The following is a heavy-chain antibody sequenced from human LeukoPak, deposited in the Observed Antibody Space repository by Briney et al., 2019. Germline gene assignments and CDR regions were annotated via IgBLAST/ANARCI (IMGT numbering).Heavy chain of an antibody. Sequence: GGSLRLSCAASGFTFSSYGMHWVRQAPGKGLEWVAVISYDGSNKYYADSVKGRFTISRDNSKNTLYLQMNSLRAEDTAVYYCAKDLVPPPSNYYGSGMDYWGQGTLVTVSS. D-gene: IGHD3-10*01. V-gene: IGHV3-30*18. CDR1: GFTFSSYG. CDR2: ISYDGSNK. CDR3: AKDLVPPPSNYYGSGMDY. J-gene: IGHJ4*02.